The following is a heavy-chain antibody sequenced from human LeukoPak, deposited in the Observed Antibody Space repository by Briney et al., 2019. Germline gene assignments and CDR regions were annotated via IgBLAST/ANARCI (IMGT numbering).Heavy chain of an antibody. CDR1: GFTSSSYS. CDR3: ARDSMVRGVYGMDV. J-gene: IGHJ6*02. D-gene: IGHD3-10*01. V-gene: IGHV3-21*01. Sequence: GGSLRLSCAASGFTSSSYSMNWVRQAPGEGLEWVSSISSSSSYIYYADSVKGRFTISRDNAKNSLYLQMNSLRAEDTAVYYCARDSMVRGVYGMDVWGQGTTVTVSS. CDR2: ISSSSSYI.